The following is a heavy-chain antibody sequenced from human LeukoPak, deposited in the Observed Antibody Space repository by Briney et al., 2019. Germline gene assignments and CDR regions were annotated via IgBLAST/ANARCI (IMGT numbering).Heavy chain of an antibody. Sequence: GGSLRLSCAASGFTVSSNYMSCVRQAPGKGLEWVSIIYSGGSTYHADSVKGRFTISRDNSKNTLYLQMNSLRAEDTAVYYCASGSGSYRTPYYYMDVWGKGPRSPSP. J-gene: IGHJ6*03. D-gene: IGHD3-10*01. V-gene: IGHV3-53*01. CDR2: IYSGGST. CDR1: GFTVSSNY. CDR3: ASGSGSYRTPYYYMDV.